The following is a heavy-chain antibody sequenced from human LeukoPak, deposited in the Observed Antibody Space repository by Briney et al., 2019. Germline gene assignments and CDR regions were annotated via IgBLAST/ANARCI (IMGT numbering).Heavy chain of an antibody. V-gene: IGHV3-9*01. J-gene: IGHJ5*02. D-gene: IGHD6-6*01. Sequence: PGRSLRLSCAASGFTFDDYAMHWVRHAPGKGLEWVSGISWNSGSIGYADSVKGRFTISRDNAKNSLYLQMNSLRAEDTALYYCAAASIAAHYWFDPWGQGTLVTVSS. CDR2: ISWNSGSI. CDR1: GFTFDDYA. CDR3: AAASIAAHYWFDP.